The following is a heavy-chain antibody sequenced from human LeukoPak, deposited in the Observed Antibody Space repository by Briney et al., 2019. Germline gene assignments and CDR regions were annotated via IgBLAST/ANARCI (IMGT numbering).Heavy chain of an antibody. CDR1: GYTFTSYY. J-gene: IGHJ4*02. Sequence: ASVKVSCKASGYTFTSYYMHWVRQAPGQGLEWMGLINPSGGSTSYAQKFQGRVTMTRDTSTSTVYMELSSLRSEDTAVYYCARDSEGPGYSYGSYNFDYWGQGTLVTVSS. V-gene: IGHV1-46*01. CDR2: INPSGGST. D-gene: IGHD5-18*01. CDR3: ARDSEGPGYSYGSYNFDY.